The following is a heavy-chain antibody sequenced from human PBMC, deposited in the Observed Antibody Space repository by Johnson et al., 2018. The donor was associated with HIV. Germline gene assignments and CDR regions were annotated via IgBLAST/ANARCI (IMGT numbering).Heavy chain of an antibody. V-gene: IGHV3-30-3*02. CDR3: AKDLSYPKTRAFDI. J-gene: IGHJ3*02. CDR1: GFTFSSYA. CDR2: ISYDGSNK. Sequence: QVQLVESGGGVVQPGGSLRLSCAASGFTFSSYAMHWVRQAPGKGLEWVAVISYDGSNKYYADSVKGRFTISRDNSKNTPYLQMYSLRAEDTAVYYCAKDLSYPKTRAFDIWGQGTMVTVSS. D-gene: IGHD2/OR15-2a*01.